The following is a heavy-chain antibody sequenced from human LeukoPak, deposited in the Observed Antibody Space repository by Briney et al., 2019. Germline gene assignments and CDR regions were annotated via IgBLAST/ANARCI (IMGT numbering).Heavy chain of an antibody. Sequence: GGSLRLSCAASGFTFSSYEMNWVRQAPGKGLEWVSYISSSGSTLYYADSVKGRFTISRDDAKNSLHLQMNSLRAEDTALYYCARDYGSGSLYYYYYGMDVWGQGTTVTVSS. CDR2: ISSSGSTL. CDR3: ARDYGSGSLYYYYYGMDV. V-gene: IGHV3-48*03. J-gene: IGHJ6*02. CDR1: GFTFSSYE. D-gene: IGHD3-10*01.